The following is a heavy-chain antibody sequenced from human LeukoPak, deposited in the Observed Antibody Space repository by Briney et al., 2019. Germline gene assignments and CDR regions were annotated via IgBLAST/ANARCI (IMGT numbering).Heavy chain of an antibody. J-gene: IGHJ4*02. CDR1: GYTFTGYY. D-gene: IGHD3-10*02. CDR2: INPNSGGT. V-gene: IGHV1-2*06. CDR3: ARDLSSGIFDY. Sequence: ASVKVSCKASGYTFTGYYMHWVRQAPGHGLEWMGRINPNSGGTNYAQKFQGRVTMTRDTSISTAHMELSRLRSDDTAVYYCARDLSSGIFDYWGQGTLVTVSS.